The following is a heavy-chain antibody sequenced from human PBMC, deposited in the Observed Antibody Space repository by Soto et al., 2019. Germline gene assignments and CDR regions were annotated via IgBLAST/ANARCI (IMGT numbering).Heavy chain of an antibody. Sequence: EVQLLESGGGLVQPGGSLRLSCAASGFTFSSYAMSWVRQAPGKGLEWVSAISGSGGSTYYADSVKGRFTISRDNSKNTLYLQMNSLRAEDTAVYYCAKANGDARAYYYGMDVWGQGTTVTVSS. V-gene: IGHV3-23*01. CDR1: GFTFSSYA. CDR3: AKANGDARAYYYGMDV. J-gene: IGHJ6*02. CDR2: ISGSGGST. D-gene: IGHD4-17*01.